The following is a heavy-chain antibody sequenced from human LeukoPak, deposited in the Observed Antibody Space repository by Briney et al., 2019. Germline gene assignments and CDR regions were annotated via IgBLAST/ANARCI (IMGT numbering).Heavy chain of an antibody. V-gene: IGHV1-69*06. J-gene: IGHJ3*02. Sequence: SVKVSCKASGGTFSSYAISWVRQAPGQGLEWMGGIIPIFGTANYAQKFQGRVTITADKSTSTAYMELSSLRSEDTAGYYRARAYMVRGVITPNAFDIWGQGTMVTVSS. CDR1: GGTFSSYA. CDR2: IIPIFGTA. CDR3: ARAYMVRGVITPNAFDI. D-gene: IGHD3-10*01.